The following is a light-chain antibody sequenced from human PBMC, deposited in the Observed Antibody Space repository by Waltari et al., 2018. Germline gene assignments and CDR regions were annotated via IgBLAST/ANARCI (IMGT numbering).Light chain of an antibody. CDR3: QQYGSPRWT. CDR2: GAS. J-gene: IGKJ1*01. CDR1: HSVSSSY. Sequence: EIVLTQSPGTLSLSPGERATLSCRASHSVSSSYLAWYQQEPGQAPRLLIYGASSRATGIPDRFSGSGSGTDFTLTISRLEPEDFAVYYCQQYGSPRWTFGQGTKVEIK. V-gene: IGKV3-20*01.